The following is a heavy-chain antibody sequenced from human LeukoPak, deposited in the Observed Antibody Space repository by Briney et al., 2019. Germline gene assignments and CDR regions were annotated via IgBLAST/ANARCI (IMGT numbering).Heavy chain of an antibody. CDR1: GFTFDDYA. CDR2: ISWNSGSI. Sequence: GRSLRLSCAASGFTFDDYAMHWVRQAPGKGLEWVSGISWNSGSIGYADSVKGRFTISRDNAKNSLYLQMNSLRAEDTALYYCAKDRRPYSSSWYELVNWFDPWGQGTPVTVSS. D-gene: IGHD6-13*01. CDR3: AKDRRPYSSSWYELVNWFDP. J-gene: IGHJ5*02. V-gene: IGHV3-9*01.